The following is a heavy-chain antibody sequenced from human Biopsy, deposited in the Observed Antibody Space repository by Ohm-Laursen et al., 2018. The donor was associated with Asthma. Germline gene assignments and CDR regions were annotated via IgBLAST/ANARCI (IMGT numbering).Heavy chain of an antibody. CDR3: ARGDWYGSASNGY. J-gene: IGHJ4*02. V-gene: IGHV3-30*03. D-gene: IGHD6-6*01. CDR2: LSYNGNNK. Sequence: SLRLSCSASGFILSNYDMHWVRQAPGKGLEWVAVLSYNGNNKYYADSVRGRFTISRDNSENTLYLQMNSLRVEDTAVYYCARGDWYGSASNGYWGQGTLVTVSS. CDR1: GFILSNYD.